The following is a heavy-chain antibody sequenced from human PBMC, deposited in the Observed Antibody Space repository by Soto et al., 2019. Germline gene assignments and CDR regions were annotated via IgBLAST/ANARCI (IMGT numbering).Heavy chain of an antibody. CDR1: GFSFGDYA. D-gene: IGHD3-3*01. V-gene: IGHV3-49*03. Sequence: GGSLRLSCTSSGFSFGDYAMSWFRQAPGKGLEWVGFIRSKAYGGTPEYAASVKGRFTISRDDSKSVAYLQMNSLKNEDTAVYYCTLSRPERFSPPQADYWGQGTLVTVSS. J-gene: IGHJ4*02. CDR3: TLSRPERFSPPQADY. CDR2: IRSKAYGGTP.